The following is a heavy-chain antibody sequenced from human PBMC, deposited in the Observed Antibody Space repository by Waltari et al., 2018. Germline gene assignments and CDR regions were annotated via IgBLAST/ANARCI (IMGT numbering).Heavy chain of an antibody. CDR3: VRDQFGSEDH. J-gene: IGHJ4*02. CDR1: GFSLRTYW. Sequence: EVQLVESGGGLVQPGGSLRLSCAASGFSLRTYWMHWVRQAPGKGLAGVSRMNEEGSRTDYADSVKGRFAISRDIAKNTLYLHMNSLRVDDTAVYYCVRDQFGSEDHWGQVTLVTVSS. CDR2: MNEEGSRT. D-gene: IGHD6-25*01. V-gene: IGHV3-74*01.